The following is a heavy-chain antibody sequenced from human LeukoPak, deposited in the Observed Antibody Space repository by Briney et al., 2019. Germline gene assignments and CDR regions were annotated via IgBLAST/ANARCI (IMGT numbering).Heavy chain of an antibody. J-gene: IGHJ4*02. Sequence: PSETLSLTCTVSGGSISSSSYYWGWIRQPPGKGLEWIGSIYYSGNTYYNPSLKSRVTISVDTSKNQFSLKLSSVTAADTAVYYCARGITIFGVVIKYYFDYWGQGTLVTVSS. D-gene: IGHD3-3*01. CDR1: GGSISSSSYY. CDR3: ARGITIFGVVIKYYFDY. CDR2: IYYSGNT. V-gene: IGHV4-39*07.